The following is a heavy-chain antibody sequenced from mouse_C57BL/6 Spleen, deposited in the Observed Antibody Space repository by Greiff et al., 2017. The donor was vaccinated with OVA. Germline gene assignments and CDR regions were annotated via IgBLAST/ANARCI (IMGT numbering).Heavy chain of an antibody. CDR2: IYPGSGST. J-gene: IGHJ1*03. V-gene: IGHV1-55*01. CDR1: GYTFTSYW. CDR3: ARGYGNYDWYFAV. D-gene: IGHD2-10*02. Sequence: QVQLHQPGAELVKPGASVKMSCKASGYTFTSYWITWVKQRPGQGLEWIGDIYPGSGSTNYNEKFKSKATLTVDTSSSTAYMQLSSLTSEDSAVYYCARGYGNYDWYFAVWGTGTTVTVSS.